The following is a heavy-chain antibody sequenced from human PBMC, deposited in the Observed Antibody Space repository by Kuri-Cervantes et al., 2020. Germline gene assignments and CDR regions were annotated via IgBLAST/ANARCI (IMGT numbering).Heavy chain of an antibody. CDR3: ARDMELLGLDY. CDR2: TSYDGSNK. J-gene: IGHJ4*02. V-gene: IGHV3-30-3*01. Sequence: LSLTCAASGFTFRSYAMHWVRQAPGKGLEWVAVTSYDGSNKYYADSVKGRFTISRDNSKNTLYVQMNSLRAEDTAVYYCARDMELLGLDYWGQGTLVTVSS. CDR1: GFTFRSYA. D-gene: IGHD1-26*01.